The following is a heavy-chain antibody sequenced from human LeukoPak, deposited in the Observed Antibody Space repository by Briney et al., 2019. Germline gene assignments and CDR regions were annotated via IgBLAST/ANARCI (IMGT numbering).Heavy chain of an antibody. J-gene: IGHJ4*02. D-gene: IGHD3-10*01. CDR3: ARDPTRGY. Sequence: PGGSLRLSCAASGFTFSSYAMSWARQAPGKGLVWVSRINSDGSSSTYADSVKGRFTISRDNAKNTLFLQMNSLRAEDTAVYYCARDPTRGYWGQGTLVTVSS. V-gene: IGHV3-74*01. CDR2: INSDGSSS. CDR1: GFTFSSYA.